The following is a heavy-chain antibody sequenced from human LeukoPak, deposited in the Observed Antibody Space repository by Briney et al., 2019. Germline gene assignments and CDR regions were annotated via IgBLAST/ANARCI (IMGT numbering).Heavy chain of an antibody. CDR2: IHYSGSP. J-gene: IGHJ5*02. Sequence: SETLSLTCAVYGGSFSGYYWSWIRQPPGKGLEWIGYIHYSGSPNYNPSLKSRLTISIDTSKNQFSLKLNSVTAADTAVYYCARHSNWNGGVDWFDPWGQGTQVTVSS. V-gene: IGHV4-59*08. CDR1: GGSFSGYY. D-gene: IGHD1-20*01. CDR3: ARHSNWNGGVDWFDP.